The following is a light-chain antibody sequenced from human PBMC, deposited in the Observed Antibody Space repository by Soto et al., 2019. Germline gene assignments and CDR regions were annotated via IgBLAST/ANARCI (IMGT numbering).Light chain of an antibody. V-gene: IGLV1-47*01. CDR1: SSNIGSNY. Sequence: QSVLTQPPSASGTPGQRVTISCSGSSSNIGSNYVYWYQQLPGTVPQLLIYRNSERPSGVPDRFSGSKSGTSASLAISGRRYEDEADYYCAAWDDSLSGVVFGGGTKVTVL. J-gene: IGLJ2*01. CDR3: AAWDDSLSGVV. CDR2: RNS.